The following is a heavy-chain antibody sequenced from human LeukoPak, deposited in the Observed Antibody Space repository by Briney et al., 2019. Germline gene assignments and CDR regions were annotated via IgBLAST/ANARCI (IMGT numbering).Heavy chain of an antibody. CDR1: GGSISSYY. CDR3: ARDYYDSSGRDAFDI. CDR2: IYTSGST. Sequence: SETLSLTCTVSGGSISSYYRSWIRQPAGKGLEWIGRIYTSGSTNYNPSLKSRVTMSVDTSKNQFSLKLSSVTAADTTAYYCARDYYDSSGRDAFDIWGQGTMVTVSS. J-gene: IGHJ3*02. D-gene: IGHD3-22*01. V-gene: IGHV4-4*07.